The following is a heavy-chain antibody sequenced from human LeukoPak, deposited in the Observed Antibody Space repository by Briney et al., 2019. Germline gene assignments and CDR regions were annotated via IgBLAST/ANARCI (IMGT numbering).Heavy chain of an antibody. CDR1: GFTFSSYS. Sequence: GGSLRLSCAASGFTFSSYSMNWVRQAPGKGLEWVSVIYSGGSTYYADSVKGRFTISRDNSKNTLYLQMNSLRAEDTAVYYCARASYSSSWNYYYYGMDVWGQGTTVTVSS. CDR2: IYSGGST. J-gene: IGHJ6*02. CDR3: ARASYSSSWNYYYYGMDV. V-gene: IGHV3-66*01. D-gene: IGHD6-13*01.